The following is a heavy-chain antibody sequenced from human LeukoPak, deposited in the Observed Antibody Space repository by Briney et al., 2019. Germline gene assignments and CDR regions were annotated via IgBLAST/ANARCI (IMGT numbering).Heavy chain of an antibody. Sequence: GGSLRLSCAASGFTFSSYGMHWVRQAPGKGLEWVAFIRYDGSNKYYADSVKGRFTISRDNSKNTLYLQMNSLRAEDTAVYYCAKDGYTDDAFDIWGQGTMVTVSS. V-gene: IGHV3-30*02. CDR2: IRYDGSNK. CDR1: GFTFSSYG. CDR3: AKDGYTDDAFDI. D-gene: IGHD5-24*01. J-gene: IGHJ3*02.